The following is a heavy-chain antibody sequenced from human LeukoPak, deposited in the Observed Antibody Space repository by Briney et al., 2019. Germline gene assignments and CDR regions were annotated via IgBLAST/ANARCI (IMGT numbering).Heavy chain of an antibody. D-gene: IGHD2-8*01. CDR1: GGSISSSSYY. CDR2: IYYSGST. V-gene: IGHV4-39*01. Sequence: SETLSLTCAVSGGSISSSSYYWGWIRQPPGKGLEWIGSIYYSGSTYYNPSLQSRVTISADTSKNQFSLKLSSVTAADTAVYYCARRYCTNGVCYRSGFDIWGQGTMVTVSS. CDR3: ARRYCTNGVCYRSGFDI. J-gene: IGHJ3*02.